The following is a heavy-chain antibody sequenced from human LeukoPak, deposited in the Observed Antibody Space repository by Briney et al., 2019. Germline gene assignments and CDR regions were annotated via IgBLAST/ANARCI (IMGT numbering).Heavy chain of an antibody. D-gene: IGHD2-8*02. Sequence: SETLSLTCTVSDGSINYYYWSWIRQPPGKGLEWIGFVYYNGNTNYNPSLKSRVSLSVDTSKNQFSLRLNSVTAADTAVYYCARHYCTGGNCYYFDYWGQGTLVTVSS. CDR1: DGSINYYY. J-gene: IGHJ4*02. CDR3: ARHYCTGGNCYYFDY. V-gene: IGHV4-59*01. CDR2: VYYNGNT.